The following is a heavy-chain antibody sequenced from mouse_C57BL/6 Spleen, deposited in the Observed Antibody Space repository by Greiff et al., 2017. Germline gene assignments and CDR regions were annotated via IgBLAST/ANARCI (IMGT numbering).Heavy chain of an antibody. CDR2: ISYDGSN. CDR1: GYSITSGYY. CDR3: ASPYDYDGMDY. Sequence: EVKVEESGPGLVKPSQSLSLTCSVTGYSITSGYYWNWIRQFPGNKLEWMGYISYDGSNNYNPSLKNRISITRDTSKNQFFLKLNSVTTEDTATYYCASPYDYDGMDYWGQGTSVTVSS. V-gene: IGHV3-6*01. J-gene: IGHJ4*01.